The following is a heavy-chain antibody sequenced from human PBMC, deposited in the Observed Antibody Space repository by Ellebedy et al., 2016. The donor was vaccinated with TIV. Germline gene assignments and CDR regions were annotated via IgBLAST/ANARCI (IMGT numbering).Heavy chain of an antibody. CDR3: VRDPGNSGSLDY. Sequence: GESLKISXVASPGFGFSDYAMIWVRQAPGKGLEWVSGISDTGGATDYADSVKGRFTISRDNSKSTLFLQMNSLRREDTALYYCVRDPGNSGSLDYWGQGTLVTVSS. D-gene: IGHD4-23*01. J-gene: IGHJ4*02. CDR1: PGFGFSDYA. V-gene: IGHV3-23*01. CDR2: ISDTGGAT.